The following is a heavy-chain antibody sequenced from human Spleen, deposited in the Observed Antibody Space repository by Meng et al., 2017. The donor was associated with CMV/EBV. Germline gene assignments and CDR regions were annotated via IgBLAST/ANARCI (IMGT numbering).Heavy chain of an antibody. J-gene: IGHJ4*02. CDR3: ARVDWNNLMDY. CDR1: GYTFTDYY. CDR2: VNPNSGGT. V-gene: IGHV1-2*02. D-gene: IGHD1/OR15-1a*01. Sequence: ASVKVSRKTSGYTFTDYYIHWVRQAPGQGLEWMGWVNPNSGGTNYAQKFQGRVTMTRDTSISTAYMELSRLRSDDTAVYYCARVDWNNLMDYWGQGTLVTVSS.